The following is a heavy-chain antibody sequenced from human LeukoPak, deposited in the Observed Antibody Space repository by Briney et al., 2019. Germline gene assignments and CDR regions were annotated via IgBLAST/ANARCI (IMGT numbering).Heavy chain of an antibody. Sequence: SEALSLTCTVSGGSISSRSYYWGWIRQPPGKELEWIGSIYYGGSTYYNPSLKSRVTISVDTSKNQFSLKLSSVTAADTAVYYCAREVLWFGELMPGFFDYWGQGTLVTVSS. D-gene: IGHD3-10*01. CDR2: IYYGGST. V-gene: IGHV4-39*02. CDR3: AREVLWFGELMPGFFDY. J-gene: IGHJ4*02. CDR1: GGSISSRSYY.